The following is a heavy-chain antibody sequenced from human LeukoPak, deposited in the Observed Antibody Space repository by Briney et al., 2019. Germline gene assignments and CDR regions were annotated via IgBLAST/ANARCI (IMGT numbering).Heavy chain of an antibody. CDR1: GGSISSSSYY. CDR2: IYHSGST. D-gene: IGHD6-13*01. V-gene: IGHV4-39*07. CDR3: ARVYYSSSYDYWYFDL. J-gene: IGHJ2*01. Sequence: SETLSLTCIVSGGSISSSSYYWGWIRQPPGKGLEWIGSIYHSGSTYYNPSLKSRVTISVDTSKNQFSLNLSSVTAADTAVYYCARVYYSSSYDYWYFDLWGRGTLVTVSS.